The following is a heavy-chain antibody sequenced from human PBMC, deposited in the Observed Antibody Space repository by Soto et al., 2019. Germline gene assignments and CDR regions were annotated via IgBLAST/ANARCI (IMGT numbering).Heavy chain of an antibody. CDR2: ISAYIGDT. J-gene: IGHJ6*02. CDR3: ARVGYYGSAFGSYYYYYGMDV. V-gene: IGHV1-18*01. Sequence: QAQLVQSGAEVKKPGASVKVSCKASGYTFTSYGISWVRQATGQGLEWVGWISAYIGDTNYAQKLQGRVTMATDTSTSTAYVELRSLRSDDTAVYFCARVGYYGSAFGSYYYYYGMDVWGQGTTVTVSS. CDR1: GYTFTSYG. D-gene: IGHD3-10*01.